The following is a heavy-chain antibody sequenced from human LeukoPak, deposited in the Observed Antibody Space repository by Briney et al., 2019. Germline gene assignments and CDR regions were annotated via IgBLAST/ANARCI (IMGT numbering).Heavy chain of an antibody. CDR2: INRSGST. V-gene: IGHV4-39*07. CDR3: ARTVEMATIYWFDP. Sequence: PSETLSLTCTVSGGSISSSSYYWSWIRQPPGKGLEWIGEINRSGSTNYNPSLKSRVTISVDTSKNQFSLKLSSVTAADTAVYYCARTVEMATIYWFDPWGQGTLVTVSS. D-gene: IGHD5-24*01. J-gene: IGHJ5*02. CDR1: GGSISSSSYY.